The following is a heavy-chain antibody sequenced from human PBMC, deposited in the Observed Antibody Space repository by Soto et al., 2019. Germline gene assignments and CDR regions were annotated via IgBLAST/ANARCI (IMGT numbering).Heavy chain of an antibody. CDR1: GGSINSYC. CDR3: ARHRRTTVAKFYFDN. D-gene: IGHD4-4*01. V-gene: IGHV4-59*08. J-gene: IGHJ4*02. Sequence: SETLSLTCTVSGGSINSYCWSWIRQPPGKGLEWIAYVFDSGNANYNPSLKSRVTISVDTSKNQFSLKLTSVTAADTAVYYCARHRRTTVAKFYFDNWGQGALVTVSS. CDR2: VFDSGNA.